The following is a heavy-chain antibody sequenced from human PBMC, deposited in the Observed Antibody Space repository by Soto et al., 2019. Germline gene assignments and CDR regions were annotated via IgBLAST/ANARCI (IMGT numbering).Heavy chain of an antibody. CDR1: GGSISSYY. CDR3: ARDHYSKGYYYYYGMDV. CDR2: IYTSGST. J-gene: IGHJ6*02. D-gene: IGHD4-4*01. Sequence: SDTLSLTCTVSGGSISSYYWSWIRQPAGKGLEWIGRIYTSGSTNYNPSLKSRVTMSVDTSKNQFSLKLSSVNAADTAVYYCARDHYSKGYYYYYGMDVWGQGTTVTVS. V-gene: IGHV4-4*07.